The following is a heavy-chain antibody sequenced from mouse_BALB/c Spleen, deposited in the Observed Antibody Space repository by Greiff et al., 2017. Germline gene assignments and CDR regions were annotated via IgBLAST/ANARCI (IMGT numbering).Heavy chain of an antibody. CDR1: GFTFSSFG. CDR3: ARHDGIRDFDY. D-gene: IGHD2-3*01. CDR2: ISSGSSTI. J-gene: IGHJ2*01. Sequence: EVMLVESGGGLVQPGGSRKLSCAASGFTFSSFGMHWVRQAPEKGLEWVAYISSGSSTIYYADTVKGRFTISRDNAKNTLYLQMSSLKSEDTAMYYCARHDGIRDFDYWGQGTTLTVSS. V-gene: IGHV5-17*03.